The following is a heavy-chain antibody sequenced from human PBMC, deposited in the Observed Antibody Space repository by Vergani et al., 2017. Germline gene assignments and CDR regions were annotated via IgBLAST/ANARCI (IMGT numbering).Heavy chain of an antibody. CDR2: ISSSSSYI. CDR1: GFTFSSYS. CDR3: ARGEYYYDSSAYYHFDY. D-gene: IGHD3-22*01. V-gene: IGHV3-21*01. J-gene: IGHJ4*02. Sequence: EVQLVESGGGLVKPGGSLRLSCAASGFTFSSYSMNWVRQAPGKGLEWVSSISSSSSYIYYADSVKGRFTISRDNAKNSLYLQMNSLRAEDTAVYYCARGEYYYDSSAYYHFDYWGQGTLVTVSS.